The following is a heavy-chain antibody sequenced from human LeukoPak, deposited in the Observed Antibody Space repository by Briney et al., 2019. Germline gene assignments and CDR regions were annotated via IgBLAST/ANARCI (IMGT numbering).Heavy chain of an antibody. D-gene: IGHD3-10*01. CDR1: GFTVSSNY. CDR2: IYSGGST. J-gene: IGHJ4*02. V-gene: IGHV3-66*04. Sequence: PGGSLRLSCEASGFTVSSNYMSWVRQAPGKGLEWVSVIYSGGSTYYADSVKGRFTISRDNSKNTLYLQMNSLRAEDTAVYYRARLDGSGSYPDYWGQGTLVTVSS. CDR3: ARLDGSGSYPDY.